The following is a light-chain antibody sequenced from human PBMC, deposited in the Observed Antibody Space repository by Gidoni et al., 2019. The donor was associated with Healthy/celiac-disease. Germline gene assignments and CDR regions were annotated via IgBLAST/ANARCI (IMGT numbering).Light chain of an antibody. Sequence: QSVLTQPPSVSGAPGQRVTISCTGSSSNIVAGYYLRWYQQLPGTAPKLLIYGNSSRPSGVPDRFSGSKSGTSASLAITGLQAEDEADYYCQSYDSSLSGVVFGGGTKLTVL. V-gene: IGLV1-40*01. CDR1: SSNIVAGYY. J-gene: IGLJ2*01. CDR3: QSYDSSLSGVV. CDR2: GNS.